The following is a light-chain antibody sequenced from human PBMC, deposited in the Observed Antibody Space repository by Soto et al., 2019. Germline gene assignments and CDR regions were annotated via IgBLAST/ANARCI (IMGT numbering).Light chain of an antibody. Sequence: QSALTQPASVSGSPGQSITISCNGTSSDVGKYNYVSWYQHHPGKAPKLIIYEVSNRPSGVSNRFTGSKSGNTASLTISGLQAEDEADYYCNSYTGSSPLYVFGNGTKLTVL. CDR2: EVS. CDR1: SSDVGKYNY. V-gene: IGLV2-14*01. J-gene: IGLJ1*01. CDR3: NSYTGSSPLYV.